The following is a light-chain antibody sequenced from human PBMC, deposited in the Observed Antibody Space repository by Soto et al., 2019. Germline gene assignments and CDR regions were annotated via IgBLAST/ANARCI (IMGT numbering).Light chain of an antibody. CDR2: DAS. Sequence: EIVMTQSPATLSVSPGERATLSCRASQSVNSNLAWYRQKPGQAPRLLISDASTRATGVPARFSGSGSGTEFTLTIGSRQSEDSGIYYCQQYNFWPPLTFGGGTKVEIK. J-gene: IGKJ4*01. CDR1: QSVNSN. CDR3: QQYNFWPPLT. V-gene: IGKV3-15*01.